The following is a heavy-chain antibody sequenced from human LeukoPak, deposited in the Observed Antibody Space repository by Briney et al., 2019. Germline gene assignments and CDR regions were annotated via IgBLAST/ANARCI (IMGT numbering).Heavy chain of an antibody. CDR2: IYPDDPDI. J-gene: IGHJ3*01. Sequence: GESLKISCKGSEFRFANSWIGWVRQVSGKGLEWMGTIYPDDPDIRYSPSFQGQVTISGDKSSSTVYLQWNSLKASDTAMYFCATKRSSGYYDSGGYAIDAFDVWGQGTMVTVSS. CDR3: ATKRSSGYYDSGGYAIDAFDV. V-gene: IGHV5-51*01. CDR1: EFRFANSW. D-gene: IGHD3-22*01.